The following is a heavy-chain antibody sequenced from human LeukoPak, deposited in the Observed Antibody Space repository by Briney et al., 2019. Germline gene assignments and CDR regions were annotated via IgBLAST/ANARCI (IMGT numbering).Heavy chain of an antibody. V-gene: IGHV3-30-3*01. CDR2: ISYDGSNK. Sequence: GGSLRLSCAASGFTFSSYAMHWVRQAPGKGLEWVVVISYDGSNKYYADSVKGRFTISRDNSKNTLYLQMNSLRAEDTAVYYCARDQVPQETWGQGTLVTVSS. CDR1: GFTFSSYA. J-gene: IGHJ5*02. CDR3: ARDQVPQET. D-gene: IGHD3-10*01.